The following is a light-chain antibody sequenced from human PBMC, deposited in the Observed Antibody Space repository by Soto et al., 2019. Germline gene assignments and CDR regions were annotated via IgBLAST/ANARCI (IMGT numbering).Light chain of an antibody. CDR3: AAWDDSLNGVV. CDR2: SND. CDR1: SPNIVSNA. Sequence: QSVLTQPPSASGTPGQRVTISCSGGSPNIVSNAVNWFQQFPGAAPRLLIYSNDQRPSGVPDRFSASKSDTSASLAISGLQSEDEADYYCAAWDDSLNGVVFGGGTKVTVL. J-gene: IGLJ3*02. V-gene: IGLV1-44*01.